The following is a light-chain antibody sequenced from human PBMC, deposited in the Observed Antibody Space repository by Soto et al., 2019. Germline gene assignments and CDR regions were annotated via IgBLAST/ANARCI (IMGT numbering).Light chain of an antibody. CDR3: AAWDDSLNGLV. V-gene: IGLV1-44*01. CDR1: SSNIGSNT. Sequence: QSVLTQPPSASGNPGQRVTISCSGSSSNIGSNTVKWYQHLPGTAPKLLIYTNSQRPSGVPDRFSGSKSGTSASLAISGLQSEDEADYYCAAWDDSLNGLVFGTGTKVTVL. J-gene: IGLJ1*01. CDR2: TNS.